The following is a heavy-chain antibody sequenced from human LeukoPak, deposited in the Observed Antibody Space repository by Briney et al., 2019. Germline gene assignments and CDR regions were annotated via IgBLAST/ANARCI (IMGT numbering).Heavy chain of an antibody. Sequence: ASVKVSCKASGYTFTGYYMHWVRQAPGQGLEWMGWINPNSGGTNYAQKLQGRVTMTTDTSTSTAYMELRSLRSDDTAVYYCARVLDSSSWYYYYYYMDVWGKGTTVTISS. CDR3: ARVLDSSSWYYYYYYMDV. CDR1: GYTFTGYY. D-gene: IGHD6-13*01. CDR2: INPNSGGT. J-gene: IGHJ6*03. V-gene: IGHV1-2*02.